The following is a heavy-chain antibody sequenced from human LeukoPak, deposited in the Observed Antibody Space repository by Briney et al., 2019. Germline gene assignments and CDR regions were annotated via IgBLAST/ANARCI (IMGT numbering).Heavy chain of an antibody. CDR3: ARATRGYYYGLGY. Sequence: PSETLSLTCAVYGGSFSGYCWSWIRQPPGKGLEWIGEINHSGSTNYNPSLKSRVTISVDTSKNQFSLKLSSVTAADTAVYYCARATRGYYYGLGYWGQGTLVTVSS. D-gene: IGHD3-22*01. CDR1: GGSFSGYC. V-gene: IGHV4-34*01. J-gene: IGHJ4*02. CDR2: INHSGST.